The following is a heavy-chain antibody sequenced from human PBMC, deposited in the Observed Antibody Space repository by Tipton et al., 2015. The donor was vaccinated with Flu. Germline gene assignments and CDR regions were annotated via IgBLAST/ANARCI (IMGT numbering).Heavy chain of an antibody. CDR1: GFTFSSYA. D-gene: IGHD3-10*01. Sequence: SLRLSCAASGFTFSSYAMSWVRQAPGKGLEWVSAISGSGGSTYYADSVKGRFTISRDNSKNTLYLQMNSLRAEDTAVYYCAKDPVPEPVLLWFGELVGAFDIWGQGTMVTVSS. CDR3: AKDPVPEPVLLWFGELVGAFDI. CDR2: ISGSGGST. V-gene: IGHV3-23*01. J-gene: IGHJ3*02.